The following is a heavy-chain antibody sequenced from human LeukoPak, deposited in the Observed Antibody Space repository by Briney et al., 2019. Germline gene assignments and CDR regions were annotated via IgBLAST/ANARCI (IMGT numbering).Heavy chain of an antibody. CDR1: GFNFGTSA. Sequence: PGGPLRLSCEASGFNFGTSAMHWVRQAPGEGLEWLAIIWYDGSNKHYSDSVKGRFTISRDNSKSSLYLQMNSLRAEDTAVYYCRGTYYYGSGIDGDYFDYWGQGTLVTVSS. V-gene: IGHV3-33*01. CDR3: RGTYYYGSGIDGDYFDY. J-gene: IGHJ4*02. CDR2: IWYDGSNK. D-gene: IGHD3-10*01.